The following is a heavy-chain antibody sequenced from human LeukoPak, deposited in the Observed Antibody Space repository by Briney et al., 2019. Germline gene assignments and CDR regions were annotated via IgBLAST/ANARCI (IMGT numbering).Heavy chain of an antibody. CDR1: GYSISSGYF. J-gene: IGHJ4*02. Sequence: SETLSLTCTVSGYSISSGYFWGWIRQPPGKRLAWIGSIHHSGSTFYNPSLKSRVTMSLDTSKNQFSLKLSSVTAADSAVYYCAGKYYYDSGGHYYVDWWGQGTLVTVSS. V-gene: IGHV4-38-2*02. CDR2: IHHSGST. CDR3: AGKYYYDSGGHYYVDW. D-gene: IGHD3-22*01.